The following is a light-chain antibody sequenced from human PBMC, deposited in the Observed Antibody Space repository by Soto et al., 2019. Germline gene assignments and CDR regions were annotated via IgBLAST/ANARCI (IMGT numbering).Light chain of an antibody. CDR3: QQYNSYSRT. Sequence: DIQMTQSPSTLSASVGDRVTITCRASQSISSWLAWYQQKPGKAPKLLIYDASSLESGVPSRFSGSGSGTEFPLTISSLQPEDFATYYCQQYNSYSRTFGQGTKVEIK. CDR2: DAS. V-gene: IGKV1-5*01. CDR1: QSISSW. J-gene: IGKJ1*01.